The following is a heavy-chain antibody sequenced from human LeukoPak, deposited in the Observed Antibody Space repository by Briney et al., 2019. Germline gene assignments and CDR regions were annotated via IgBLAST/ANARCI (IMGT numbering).Heavy chain of an antibody. J-gene: IGHJ5*02. CDR2: IKHDGSEG. Sequence: GGSLRLSCAASGFSFSSSWMSWVRQVPGTGLEWVANIKHDGSEGFYEDSVKGRFTISRDNAKNSRYLQMNSLRAADTAVYYCAREPGGDERAYTWFDPWGQGTLVTVSS. D-gene: IGHD1-1*01. CDR3: AREPGGDERAYTWFDP. CDR1: GFSFSSSW. V-gene: IGHV3-7*01.